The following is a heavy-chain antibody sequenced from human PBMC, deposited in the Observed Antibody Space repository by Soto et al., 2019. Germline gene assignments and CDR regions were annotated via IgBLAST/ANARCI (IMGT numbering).Heavy chain of an antibody. D-gene: IGHD6-19*01. Sequence: EVQLVESGGGLVKPGGSLRLSCAASEFTFSSYTMNWVRQAPGKGLEWVSSISSSTTYIYYADSVKGRFTISRDNAKNSLFLQINSLRAEDTAVYYCARARGSGWYFDYWGQGTLVTVSS. CDR3: ARARGSGWYFDY. J-gene: IGHJ4*02. CDR1: EFTFSSYT. CDR2: ISSSTTYI. V-gene: IGHV3-21*01.